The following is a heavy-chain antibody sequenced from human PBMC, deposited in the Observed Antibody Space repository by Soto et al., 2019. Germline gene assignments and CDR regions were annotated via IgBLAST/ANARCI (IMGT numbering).Heavy chain of an antibody. CDR2: ISSSGSTI. CDR1: GFTFSDYY. D-gene: IGHD3-22*01. J-gene: IGHJ5*02. Sequence: GGSLRLSCAASGFTFSDYYMSWIRQAPGKGLEWVSYISSSGSTIYYADSVKGRFTISRDNAKNSLYLQMNSLRAEDTAVYYCARDSAPSVVSPRNWFDPWGQGTLVTVS. CDR3: ARDSAPSVVSPRNWFDP. V-gene: IGHV3-11*01.